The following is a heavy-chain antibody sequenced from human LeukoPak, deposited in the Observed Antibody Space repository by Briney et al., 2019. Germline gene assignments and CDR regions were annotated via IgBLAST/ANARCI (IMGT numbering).Heavy chain of an antibody. D-gene: IGHD3-10*01. J-gene: IGHJ4*02. CDR1: GFTFSSQA. V-gene: IGHV3-48*04. Sequence: GGSLRLSCAASGFTFSSQAMSWVRQAPGKGLEWVSYISSSGSTIYYADSVKGRFTISRDNAKNSLYLQMNSLRAEDTAVYYCARDRGCYSSGSSEYYFDYWGQGTLVTVSS. CDR2: ISSSGSTI. CDR3: ARDRGCYSSGSSEYYFDY.